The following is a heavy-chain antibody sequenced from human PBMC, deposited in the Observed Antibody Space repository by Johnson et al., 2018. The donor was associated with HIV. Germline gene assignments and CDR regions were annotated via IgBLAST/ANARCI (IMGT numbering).Heavy chain of an antibody. Sequence: QVQLVESGGGVVQPGRSLRLSCAASGFTFSSYGMHWVRQAPGKGLEWVAVISYDGSNKYYADSVKGRFTISRDNSKNTLYLQMDRLTPEDTGVYYCAKAYGPGCDGFDIWGQGTMVTVSS. CDR3: AKAYGPGCDGFDI. D-gene: IGHD2-21*01. CDR2: ISYDGSNK. J-gene: IGHJ3*02. CDR1: GFTFSSYG. V-gene: IGHV3-30*19.